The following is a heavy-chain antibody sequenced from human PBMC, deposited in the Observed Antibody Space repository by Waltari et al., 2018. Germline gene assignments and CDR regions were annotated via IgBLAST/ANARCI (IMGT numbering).Heavy chain of an antibody. CDR3: VRECALDY. V-gene: IGHV3-7*01. J-gene: IGHJ4*02. Sequence: EVQLVESGGDLVQPGGSLRLSCVGSGFPFMNNWMSWVRQVPGKGLEWVANIDQDGSGKYYVDYVKGRFTISRDNAKNSVYLQMSNLRVEDTAVYYCVRECALDYWGQGTLVTVSS. CDR2: IDQDGSGK. CDR1: GFPFMNNW.